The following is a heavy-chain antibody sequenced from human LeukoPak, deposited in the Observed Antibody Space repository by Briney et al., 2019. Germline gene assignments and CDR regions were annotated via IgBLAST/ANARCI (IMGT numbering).Heavy chain of an antibody. J-gene: IGHJ4*02. CDR1: GFTFSSYA. CDR2: ISGSGGST. CDR3: ARGSMVRGVFSFFDY. Sequence: GGSLRLSCAASGFTFSSYAMSWVRQAPGKGLEWVSAISGSGGSTYYADSVKGRFTISRDNAKNSLYLQMNSLRAEDTAVYYCARGSMVRGVFSFFDYWGQGTLVTVSS. V-gene: IGHV3-23*01. D-gene: IGHD3-10*01.